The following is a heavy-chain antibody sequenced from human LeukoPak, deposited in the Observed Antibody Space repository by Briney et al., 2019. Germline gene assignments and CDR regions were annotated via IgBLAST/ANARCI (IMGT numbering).Heavy chain of an antibody. D-gene: IGHD6-19*01. Sequence: SQTLSLTCTISGGSINSDLYHWAWIPQPAGKGLEWIGRIYTNGWTDYNPSLKSRVTISVDTSKNQFSLKLSFVTAADTAFYYCARGSGWNSFDPWGQGTLVTVSS. CDR3: ARGSGWNSFDP. CDR2: IYTNGWT. J-gene: IGHJ5*02. CDR1: GGSINSDLYH. V-gene: IGHV4-61*02.